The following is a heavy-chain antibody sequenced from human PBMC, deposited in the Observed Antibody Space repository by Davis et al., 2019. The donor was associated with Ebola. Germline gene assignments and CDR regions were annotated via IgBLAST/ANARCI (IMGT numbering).Heavy chain of an antibody. CDR2: IIPMVGTA. V-gene: IGHV1-69*04. CDR1: GGTFSTYD. Sequence: AASVKVSCKASGGTFSTYDINWVRQAPGQGLEWMGRIIPMVGTATYAQKFQGRVTITADKSTSTAYMEMSGLRSDDTAVYYCARDLWRYDDHWGQGTLVTVSS. D-gene: IGHD3-3*01. J-gene: IGHJ4*02. CDR3: ARDLWRYDDH.